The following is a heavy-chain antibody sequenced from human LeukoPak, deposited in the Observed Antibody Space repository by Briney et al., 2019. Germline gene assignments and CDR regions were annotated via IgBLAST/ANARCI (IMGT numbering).Heavy chain of an antibody. D-gene: IGHD6-13*01. CDR2: MNPNSGNT. V-gene: IGHV1-8*02. J-gene: IGHJ4*02. CDR1: GYTFTSYG. CDR3: ARAASSWFDY. Sequence: ASVKVSCKASGYTFTSYGISWVRQAPGQGLEWMGWMNPNSGNTGYAQKFQGRVTMTRNTSISTAYMELSSLRSEDTAVYYCARAASSWFDYWGQGTLVTVSS.